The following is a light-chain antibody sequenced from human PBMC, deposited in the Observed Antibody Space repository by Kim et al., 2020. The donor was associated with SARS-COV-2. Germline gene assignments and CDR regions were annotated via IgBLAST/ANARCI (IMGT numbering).Light chain of an antibody. CDR3: AAWDDSLSGQV. CDR1: TSNIGSNY. V-gene: IGLV1-47*01. J-gene: IGLJ3*02. Sequence: GQRVTMSCSGSTSNIGSNYVYWYQQLPGTAPNVLIFKNNQRPSGVPDRFSGSKSGTSASLAISGLRSEDEADYYCAAWDDSLSGQVFGGGTKVTVL. CDR2: KNN.